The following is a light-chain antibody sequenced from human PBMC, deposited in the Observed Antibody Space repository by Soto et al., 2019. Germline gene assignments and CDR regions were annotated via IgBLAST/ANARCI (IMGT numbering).Light chain of an antibody. CDR3: QQYNSYWT. CDR2: DAS. J-gene: IGKJ1*01. CDR1: QSISSW. V-gene: IGKV1-5*01. Sequence: DIQMTQSPSTLSASVGDRVTITCRASQSISSWLAWYQQKPGKAPKLLIYDASRVESGVPTRFSGSGSGTEFPLTISSLQPDYFATYYCQQYNSYWTFGQGTKVDIK.